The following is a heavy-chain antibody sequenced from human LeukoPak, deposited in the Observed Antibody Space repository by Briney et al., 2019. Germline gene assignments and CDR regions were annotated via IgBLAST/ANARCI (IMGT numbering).Heavy chain of an antibody. V-gene: IGHV4-59*01. CDR3: ARERQLERRGLDY. CDR2: VYYSGST. CDR1: GDSMSNYY. J-gene: IGHJ4*02. Sequence: PSETLSLTCTFSGDSMSNYYWSWIRQPPGKGLEWFGFVYYSGSTNYNPSLKSRVTISIDTSKNQFSLKLSSVTPADTAVYYCARERQLERRGLDYWGQGALVTVSS. D-gene: IGHD1-1*01.